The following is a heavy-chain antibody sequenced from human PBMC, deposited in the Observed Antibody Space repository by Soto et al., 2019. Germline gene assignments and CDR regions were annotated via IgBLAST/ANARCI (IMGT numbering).Heavy chain of an antibody. CDR3: AKFSSGWYDWFDP. CDR2: TSGSGGST. V-gene: IGHV3-23*01. CDR1: GFTFSSYA. Sequence: GGSLRLSCAASGFTFSSYAMSWVRQAPGKGLEWVSATSGSGGSTYYADSVKGRFTISRDTSKNPLYLQMNSLRAEDTAVYYCAKFSSGWYDWFDPWGQGTLVTVPQ. D-gene: IGHD6-19*01. J-gene: IGHJ5*02.